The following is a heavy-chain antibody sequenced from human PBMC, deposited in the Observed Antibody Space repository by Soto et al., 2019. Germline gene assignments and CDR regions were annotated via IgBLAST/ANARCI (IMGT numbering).Heavy chain of an antibody. J-gene: IGHJ6*02. CDR3: ARGTIVVVPAAILPPVPYGMDV. D-gene: IGHD2-2*01. Sequence: PGESLRLSCAASGFTFSDYYMSWIRQAPGKGLEWVSYISSSGSTIYYADSVKGRFTISRDNAKNSLYLQMNSLRAEDTAVYYCARGTIVVVPAAILPPVPYGMDVWGQGTTVTVSS. V-gene: IGHV3-11*01. CDR1: GFTFSDYY. CDR2: ISSSGSTI.